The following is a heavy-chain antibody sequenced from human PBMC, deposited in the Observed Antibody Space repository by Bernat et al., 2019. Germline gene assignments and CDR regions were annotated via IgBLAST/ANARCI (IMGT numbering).Heavy chain of an antibody. CDR1: GFTFDDYA. Sequence: EVQLVESGGGLVQPGRSLRLSCAASGFTFDDYAMHWVRQAPGKGLEWVSGISWNSGSIGYADSVKGRFTISRDNAKNSLYLQRNSLRAEDTALYYCAKEAAAGTDHYYYYGMDVWGQGTTVTVSS. J-gene: IGHJ6*02. CDR3: AKEAAAGTDHYYYYGMDV. D-gene: IGHD6-13*01. CDR2: ISWNSGSI. V-gene: IGHV3-9*01.